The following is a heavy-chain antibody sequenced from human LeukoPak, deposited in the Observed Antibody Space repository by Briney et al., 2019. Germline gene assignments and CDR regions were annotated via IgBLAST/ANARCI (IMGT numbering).Heavy chain of an antibody. CDR2: IYYSGST. V-gene: IGHV4-59*12. CDR3: ARAGATIFPWYPIRGAAFDY. Sequence: PSETLSLTCTVSGGSISSYYWSWIRQPPGKGLEWIGYIYYSGSTNYNPSLKSRVTISVDTSKNQFSLKLSSVTAADTAVYYCARAGATIFPWYPIRGAAFDYWGQGTLVTVSS. J-gene: IGHJ4*02. CDR1: GGSISSYY. D-gene: IGHD5-12*01.